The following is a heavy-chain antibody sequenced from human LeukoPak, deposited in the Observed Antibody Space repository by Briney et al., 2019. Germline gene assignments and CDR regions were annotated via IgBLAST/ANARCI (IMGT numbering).Heavy chain of an antibody. Sequence: ASVKVSCKASGYTFTGYFMHWVRQAPGQGLEWMGWINPNSGGANNAQKFQGRVTMTRATSISTAYMELSRLSSDDAAVYYCARDLSGSYWGGFDYWGLGTLVTVSS. CDR1: GYTFTGYF. D-gene: IGHD1-26*01. CDR3: ARDLSGSYWGGFDY. CDR2: INPNSGGA. V-gene: IGHV1-2*02. J-gene: IGHJ4*02.